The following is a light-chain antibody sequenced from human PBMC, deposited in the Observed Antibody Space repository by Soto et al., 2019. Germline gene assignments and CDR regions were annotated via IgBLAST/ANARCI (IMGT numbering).Light chain of an antibody. CDR1: QSNSTW. V-gene: IGKV1-5*03. CDR2: KAS. Sequence: DIQMTQSPSTLSASVGDRVAITCRASQSNSTWLSWYQQKPGKAPKLLIYKASILESGVPSRFSGSGSGTEFTLTISSLQPDDVATYYCQQYNSLSRTFGQGTKLEIK. CDR3: QQYNSLSRT. J-gene: IGKJ2*01.